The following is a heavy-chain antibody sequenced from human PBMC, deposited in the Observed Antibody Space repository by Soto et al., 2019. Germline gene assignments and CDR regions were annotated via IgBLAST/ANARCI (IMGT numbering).Heavy chain of an antibody. D-gene: IGHD6-6*01. V-gene: IGHV4-31*11. Sequence: QVQLQESGPRLVKPSQTLSLSCAVSGGSIISASYSWNLFRQSPGRGLEWIGHMYSSGRTYYNPSLKSRVSISVDTSNNQFSLKLTSVTAADTAVYFCAREDAARIERWFDAWGQGILVTVSS. J-gene: IGHJ5*02. CDR1: GGSIISASYS. CDR3: AREDAARIERWFDA. CDR2: MYSSGRT.